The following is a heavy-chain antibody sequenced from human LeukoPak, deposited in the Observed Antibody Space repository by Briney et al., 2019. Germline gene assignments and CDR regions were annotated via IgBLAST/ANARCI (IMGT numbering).Heavy chain of an antibody. J-gene: IGHJ4*02. CDR3: AREGGDIVVVPAATYFDY. CDR2: IYYSGST. V-gene: IGHV4-39*07. D-gene: IGHD2-2*01. CDR1: GGSISSSSYY. Sequence: PSETLSLTCTVSGGSISSSSYYWGWIRQPPGKGLEWIGSIYYSGSTYYNPSLKSRVTISVDTSKNQFSLKLSSVTAADTAVYYCAREGGDIVVVPAATYFDYWGQGTLVTVSS.